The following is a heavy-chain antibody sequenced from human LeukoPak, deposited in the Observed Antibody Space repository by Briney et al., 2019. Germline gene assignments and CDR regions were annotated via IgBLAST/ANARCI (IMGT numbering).Heavy chain of an antibody. Sequence: VSVKVSCKASGYTFTGYYMHWVRQAPGQGLEWMGWINPNSGGTNYAQKFQARVTMTRDTSISTAYMELSRLRSDDTAVYYCARVQIPRYYYDSSGYFYYYGMDVWGQGTTVTVSS. CDR2: INPNSGGT. J-gene: IGHJ6*02. V-gene: IGHV1-2*02. D-gene: IGHD3-22*01. CDR1: GYTFTGYY. CDR3: ARVQIPRYYYDSSGYFYYYGMDV.